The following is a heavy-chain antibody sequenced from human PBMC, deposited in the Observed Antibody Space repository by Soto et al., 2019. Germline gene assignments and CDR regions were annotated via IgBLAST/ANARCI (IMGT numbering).Heavy chain of an antibody. J-gene: IGHJ4*02. CDR1: GGSISSYY. CDR2: IYYSGST. CDR3: ARPEWGYCSGRSCYSLVY. V-gene: IGHV4-59*08. D-gene: IGHD2-15*01. Sequence: SETLSLTCTVSGGSISSYYWSWIRQPPGKGLEWIGYIYYSGSTNYNPSLKSRVTISVDTSKNQFSLKLSSVTAADTAVYYCARPEWGYCSGRSCYSLVYWGQGTLVTVSS.